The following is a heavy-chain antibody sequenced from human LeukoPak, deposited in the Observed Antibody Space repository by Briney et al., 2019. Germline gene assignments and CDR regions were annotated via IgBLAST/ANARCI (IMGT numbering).Heavy chain of an antibody. Sequence: SETLSLTCTVSGGSISSYYWSWIRQPAGKGLEWIGRIYTSGSTNYNPSLKSRVTISVDTSKNQFSLKLSSVTAADTAVYYCARDSDIVVVPAAIHYGMDVWGQGTTVTVSS. CDR1: GGSISSYY. J-gene: IGHJ6*02. CDR3: ARDSDIVVVPAAIHYGMDV. V-gene: IGHV4-4*07. D-gene: IGHD2-2*02. CDR2: IYTSGST.